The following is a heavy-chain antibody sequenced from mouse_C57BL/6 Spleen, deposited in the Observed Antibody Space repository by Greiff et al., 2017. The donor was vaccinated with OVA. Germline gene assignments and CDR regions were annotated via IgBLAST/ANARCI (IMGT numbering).Heavy chain of an antibody. D-gene: IGHD2-1*01. CDR3: ARGDGNYPYYAMDY. J-gene: IGHJ4*01. Sequence: VQLQQPGAELVRPGSSVKLSCKASGYTFTSYWMHWVKQRPIQGLEWIGNIDPSDSETHYNQKFKDKATLTVDKSSSTAYMQLSSLTSEDSAVYYCARGDGNYPYYAMDYWGQGTSVTVSS. CDR1: GYTFTSYW. CDR2: IDPSDSET. V-gene: IGHV1-52*01.